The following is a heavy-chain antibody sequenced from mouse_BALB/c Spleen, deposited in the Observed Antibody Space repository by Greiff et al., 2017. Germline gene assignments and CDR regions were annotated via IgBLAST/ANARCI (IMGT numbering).Heavy chain of an antibody. CDR2: IWAGGST. Sequence: VKLVESGPGLVAPSQSLSITCTVSGFSLTSYGVHWVRQPPGKGLEWLGVIWAGGSTNYNSALMSRLSISKDNSKSQVFLKMNSLQTDDTAMYYCARAWLLPNWYFDVWGAGTTVTVSS. CDR3: ARAWLLPNWYFDV. D-gene: IGHD2-3*01. V-gene: IGHV2-9*02. J-gene: IGHJ1*01. CDR1: GFSLTSYG.